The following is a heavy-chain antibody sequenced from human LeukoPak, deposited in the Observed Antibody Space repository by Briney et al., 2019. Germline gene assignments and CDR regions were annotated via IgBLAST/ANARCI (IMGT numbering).Heavy chain of an antibody. Sequence: SETLSLTCAVSGYSISSGYYWGWIRQPPGKGLEWIGSIYHSGSTYYNPSLKSRVIISVDTPKNQFSLKLSSVTAADTAVYYCARHGSRYYYDSSGYWYWGQGTLVTVSS. V-gene: IGHV4-38-2*01. J-gene: IGHJ4*02. D-gene: IGHD3-22*01. CDR3: ARHGSRYYYDSSGYWY. CDR1: GYSISSGYY. CDR2: IYHSGST.